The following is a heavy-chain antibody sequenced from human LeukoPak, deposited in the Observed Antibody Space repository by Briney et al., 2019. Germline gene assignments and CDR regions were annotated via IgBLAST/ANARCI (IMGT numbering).Heavy chain of an antibody. V-gene: IGHV3-23*01. D-gene: IGHD3-22*01. CDR2: ITGNGAGT. CDR3: AKDRPNYYDSSGHYYRRNGDY. J-gene: IGHJ4*02. Sequence: GGSLRLSCAASGFTFSIYAMSWVRQAPGRGLEWVSSITGNGAGTFYTDSVKGRFTISRDNSKNTLFLQMNSLRAEDTAIYYCAKDRPNYYDSSGHYYRRNGDYWGQETLVTVSS. CDR1: GFTFSIYA.